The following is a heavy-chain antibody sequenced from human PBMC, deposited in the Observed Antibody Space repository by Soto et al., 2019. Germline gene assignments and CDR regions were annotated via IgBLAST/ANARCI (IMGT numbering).Heavy chain of an antibody. Sequence: PSETLCLTCTVSGGSISSGDYYWSWIRQPPGKGLEWIGYIYYSGSTYYNPSLKSRVTISVDTSKNQFSLKLSSVTAADTAVYYCARAPVTAYWYFDLWGRGTLVTVS. CDR1: GGSISSGDYY. CDR3: ARAPVTAYWYFDL. J-gene: IGHJ2*01. D-gene: IGHD2-21*02. CDR2: IYYSGST. V-gene: IGHV4-30-4*01.